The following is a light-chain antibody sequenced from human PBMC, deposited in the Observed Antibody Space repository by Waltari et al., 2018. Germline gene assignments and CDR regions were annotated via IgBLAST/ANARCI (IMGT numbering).Light chain of an antibody. CDR1: QSISSW. CDR3: LQYNNRPHI. J-gene: IGKJ2*01. CDR2: KAS. Sequence: DIQMTQSPSSLSASVGDTVTITCRASQSISSWLDWYQQKPGKAPKLLIYKASSLQTGVPSRFSGSGSGTEFTLTITSLQAEDFATYYCLQYNNRPHIFGQGTKVEIE. V-gene: IGKV1-5*03.